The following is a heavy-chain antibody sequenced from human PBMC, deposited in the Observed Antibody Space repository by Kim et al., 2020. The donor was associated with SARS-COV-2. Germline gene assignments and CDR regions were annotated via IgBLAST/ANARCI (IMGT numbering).Heavy chain of an antibody. CDR1: GYTFTSYD. V-gene: IGHV1-8*01. CDR2: MNPNSGNK. Sequence: ASVKVSFKASGYTFTSYDINWVRQATGQGLEGMGWMNPNSGNKGYAQKFQGRVTMTRNTSISTAYMELSSLRSEDTAVYYCARGYVAGGAYYFDYWGQGTLVTVSS. CDR3: ARGYVAGGAYYFDY. J-gene: IGHJ4*02. D-gene: IGHD2-8*02.